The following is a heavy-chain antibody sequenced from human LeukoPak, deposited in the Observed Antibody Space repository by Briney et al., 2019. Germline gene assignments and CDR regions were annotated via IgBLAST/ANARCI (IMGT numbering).Heavy chain of an antibody. D-gene: IGHD5-18*01. V-gene: IGHV1-8*01. Sequence: ASAKVSCKASGYTFTSYDINWVRQATGQGLEWMGWMNPNSGNTGYAQKFQGRVTMTRNTSISTAYMELSSLRSEDTAVYYCARFGYSYGYIIDYWGQGTLVTVSS. CDR1: GYTFTSYD. CDR2: MNPNSGNT. CDR3: ARFGYSYGYIIDY. J-gene: IGHJ4*02.